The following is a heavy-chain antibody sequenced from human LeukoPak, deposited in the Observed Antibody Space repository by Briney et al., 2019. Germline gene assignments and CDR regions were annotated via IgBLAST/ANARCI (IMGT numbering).Heavy chain of an antibody. J-gene: IGHJ5*02. V-gene: IGHV4-34*01. CDR1: GGSFSGYY. CDR3: ARRTTGSLGGDWFDP. Sequence: SETLSLTCAVYGGSFSGYYWSWIRQPPGKGLEWIGEINHSGSTNYNPSLKSRVTISVDTSKNQFSLKLSSVTAADTAEYYCARRTTGSLGGDWFDPWGQGTLVTVSS. D-gene: IGHD4-17*01. CDR2: INHSGST.